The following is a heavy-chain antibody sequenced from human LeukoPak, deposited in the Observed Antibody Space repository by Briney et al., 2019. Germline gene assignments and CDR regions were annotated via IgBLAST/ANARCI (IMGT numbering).Heavy chain of an antibody. Sequence: GASLKISCKGSGYSFPSYLIGLVRQIAGKGLEWMGIIFPSDSDTSYSPSFQGQVTISADKSLSTDYLQWSSLKASDTAKYYCARNHGDNSRCDYWGQGTLVTVSS. V-gene: IGHV5-51*01. J-gene: IGHJ4*02. CDR1: GYSFPSYL. CDR3: ARNHGDNSRCDY. CDR2: IFPSDSDT. D-gene: IGHD4-23*01.